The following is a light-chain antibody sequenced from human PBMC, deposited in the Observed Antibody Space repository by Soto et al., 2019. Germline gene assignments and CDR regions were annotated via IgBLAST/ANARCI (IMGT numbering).Light chain of an antibody. Sequence: QSVLTQPASVSGSPGQSITISCTGTSSDLAIYNYVSWYQQQPGKAPKLMIYQVTNRPSGVSNRFSGSRSGNTASLTISGLQAEDEADYYCSSYTDSSNYVFGTGIKVTVL. V-gene: IGLV2-14*01. CDR1: SSDLAIYNY. J-gene: IGLJ1*01. CDR3: SSYTDSSNYV. CDR2: QVT.